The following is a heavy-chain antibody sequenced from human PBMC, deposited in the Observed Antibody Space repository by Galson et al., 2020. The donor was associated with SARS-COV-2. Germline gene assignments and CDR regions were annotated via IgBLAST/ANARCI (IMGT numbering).Heavy chain of an antibody. J-gene: IGHJ3*02. CDR1: GTSISSGSYS. D-gene: IGHD4-17*01. CDR3: ARLHYGEYAPEAFDI. V-gene: IGHV4-30-2*01. CDR2: ISHSGDT. Sequence: TLSLTCAVSGTSISSGSYSWNWIRQPPGKGLEWIGYISHSGDTYYNPSLKSRVTISGDRSKNQFSLRLSSVTAADTAVYYCARLHYGEYAPEAFDIWGPGTRVTVAS.